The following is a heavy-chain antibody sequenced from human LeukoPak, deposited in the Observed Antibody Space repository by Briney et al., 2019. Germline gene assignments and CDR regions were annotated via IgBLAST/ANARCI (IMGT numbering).Heavy chain of an antibody. V-gene: IGHV3-30*04. CDR2: ISYDGSGK. J-gene: IGHJ6*03. Sequence: GKSLRLSCVGAGFVFSNHVIHWVRQAPGQGLEWVSMISYDGSGKHYADSVKGRFTISRDNSKNTLYLQMNSLRAEDTAVYYCAKVGLGYCSGGSCYHPGYYYYYMDVWGKGTTVTVSS. D-gene: IGHD2-15*01. CDR3: AKVGLGYCSGGSCYHPGYYYYYMDV. CDR1: GFVFSNHV.